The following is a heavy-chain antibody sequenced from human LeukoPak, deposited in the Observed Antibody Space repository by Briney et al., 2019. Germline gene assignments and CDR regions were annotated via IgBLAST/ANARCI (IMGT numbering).Heavy chain of an antibody. CDR1: GFTFSSYA. Sequence: GGSLRLSCAASGFTFSSYAMSWVRQAPGKGLEWVSAISGSGGSTYYADSVKGRFTISRDNSKNTLYLQMNSLRAEDTAVYYCARGQRGYSYGSFDYWGQGTLVTVSS. D-gene: IGHD5-18*01. V-gene: IGHV3-23*01. J-gene: IGHJ4*02. CDR2: ISGSGGST. CDR3: ARGQRGYSYGSFDY.